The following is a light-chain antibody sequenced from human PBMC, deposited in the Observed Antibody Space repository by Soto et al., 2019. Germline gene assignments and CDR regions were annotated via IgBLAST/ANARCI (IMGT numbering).Light chain of an antibody. J-gene: IGKJ4*01. Sequence: EIVLTQSPGTLSLSPGERATLSCRASQSVGSSYVAWYQHNPGQAPRLLIYGASSRATGIPDRFSGSGSGTDFTLTISRLEPEDFAVYYCQQYGSSPLTFGGGTKVDIK. CDR2: GAS. V-gene: IGKV3-20*01. CDR1: QSVGSSY. CDR3: QQYGSSPLT.